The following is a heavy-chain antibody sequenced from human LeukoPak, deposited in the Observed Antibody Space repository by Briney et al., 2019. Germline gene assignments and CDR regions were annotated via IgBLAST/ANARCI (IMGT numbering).Heavy chain of an antibody. CDR3: AKGLYDSRSPMGAFDV. J-gene: IGHJ3*01. CDR1: GFTFSTYN. D-gene: IGHD3-10*01. V-gene: IGHV3-13*01. Sequence: PGGSLRLSCTASGFTFSTYNMHWVRQPTGKGLEWVSAVGTAGDTYYPGSVKGRFTISRDNSKNTLYLQMNSLRAEDTAIYFCAKGLYDSRSPMGAFDVWGLGTMVTVSS. CDR2: VGTAGDT.